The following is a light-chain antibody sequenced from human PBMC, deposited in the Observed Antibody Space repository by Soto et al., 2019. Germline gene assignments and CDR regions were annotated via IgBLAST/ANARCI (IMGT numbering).Light chain of an antibody. CDR1: SSDIGVYNY. CDR2: EVS. CDR3: SSYTSSGTVL. J-gene: IGLJ2*01. Sequence: QSVLTQPASVYGSPGQSITISCTGTSSDIGVYNYVSWYQQHPGKAPKLMIYEVSNRPSGVSNRFSGSKSGNTASLTISGLQAEDEADYYCSSYTSSGTVLFGGGTKVTVL. V-gene: IGLV2-14*01.